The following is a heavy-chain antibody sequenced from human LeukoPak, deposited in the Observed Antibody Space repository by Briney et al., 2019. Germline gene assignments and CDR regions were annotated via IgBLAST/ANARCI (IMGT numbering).Heavy chain of an antibody. Sequence: SETLSLTCTVSGGSISSSSYYWGWIRQPPGKGLEWIGSIYYSGSTYYNPSLKSRVTISVDTSKNQFSLKLSSVTAADTAVYYCAREWSYYCSSTSCYIMSYNYYYMDVWGKGTTVTVSS. J-gene: IGHJ6*03. CDR2: IYYSGST. CDR3: AREWSYYCSSTSCYIMSYNYYYMDV. V-gene: IGHV4-39*07. CDR1: GGSISSSSYY. D-gene: IGHD2-2*02.